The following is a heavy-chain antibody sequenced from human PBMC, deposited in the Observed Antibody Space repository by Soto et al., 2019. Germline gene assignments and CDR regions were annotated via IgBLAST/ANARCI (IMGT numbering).Heavy chain of an antibody. CDR1: GDSISSGDYY. CDR3: ARVTSGYDPPYYYYGLDV. J-gene: IGHJ6*02. CDR2: IYHSGST. D-gene: IGHD5-12*01. Sequence: QVQLQESGPGLVKPSQTLSLTCTVSGDSISSGDYYWSWIRQHSGKGLEWIGNIYHSGSTYYNPSLKSRVTISVDTSKNQFSLKLSFVTAADTAIYYCARVTSGYDPPYYYYGLDVWGQGTTVTVSS. V-gene: IGHV4-31*03.